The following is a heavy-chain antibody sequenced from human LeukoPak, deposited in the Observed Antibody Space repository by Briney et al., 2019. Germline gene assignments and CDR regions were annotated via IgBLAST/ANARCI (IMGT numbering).Heavy chain of an antibody. D-gene: IGHD6-19*01. V-gene: IGHV4-39*01. Sequence: SETLSLTCTVSGGPISSSSYYWGWIRQPPGKGLEWIGSIYYSGSTYYNPSLKSRVTISVDTSKNQFSLKLSSVTAADTAVYYCATTSKQWLVLFDYWGQGTLVTVSS. CDR1: GGPISSSSYY. CDR2: IYYSGST. CDR3: ATTSKQWLVLFDY. J-gene: IGHJ4*02.